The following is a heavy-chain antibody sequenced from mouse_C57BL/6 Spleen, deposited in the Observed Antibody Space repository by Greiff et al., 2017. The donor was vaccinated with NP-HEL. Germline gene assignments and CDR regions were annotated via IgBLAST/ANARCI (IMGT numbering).Heavy chain of an antibody. CDR2: IHPNSGST. CDR1: GYTFTSYW. D-gene: IGHD1-1*01. J-gene: IGHJ1*03. V-gene: IGHV1-64*01. Sequence: VQLQQPGAELVKPGASVKLSCKASGYTFTSYWMHWVKQRPGQGLEWIGMIHPNSGSTNYNEKFKSKATLTVDKSSSTAYMQLSSLTSEDSAVYYCARSGFITTVVGPYWYFDVWGTGTTVTVAS. CDR3: ARSGFITTVVGPYWYFDV.